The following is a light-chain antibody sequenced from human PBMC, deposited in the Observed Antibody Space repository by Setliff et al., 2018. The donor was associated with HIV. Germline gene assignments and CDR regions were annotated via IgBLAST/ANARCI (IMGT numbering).Light chain of an antibody. V-gene: IGLV2-11*01. CDR3: CSYAGTYTSLYV. J-gene: IGLJ1*01. Sequence: LTQPRSVSGSPGQSVTISCTGTASDIGNYKYVSWYQQQPDKAPKLIIYDVTKQPSGVPDRFSGSKSGTTAALTISGLQSEDEGDYFCCSYAGTYTSLYVFGAGTKVTVL. CDR2: DVT. CDR1: ASDIGNYKY.